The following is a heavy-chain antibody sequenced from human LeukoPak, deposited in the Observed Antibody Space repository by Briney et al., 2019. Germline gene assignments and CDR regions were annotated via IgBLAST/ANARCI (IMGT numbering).Heavy chain of an antibody. D-gene: IGHD3-22*01. CDR1: GFTFSSYG. J-gene: IGHJ4*02. CDR2: IANDGGYK. CDR3: AAQHYHDTSGPVY. Sequence: GGSLRLPCAASGFTFSSYGMHWVRQAPGKGLEWVAVIANDGGYKYSGESVKGRFTISRDNSKNTLFLQMDRLRTEDTGVYFCAAQHYHDTSGPVYWGQGALVTVSS. V-gene: IGHV3-30*03.